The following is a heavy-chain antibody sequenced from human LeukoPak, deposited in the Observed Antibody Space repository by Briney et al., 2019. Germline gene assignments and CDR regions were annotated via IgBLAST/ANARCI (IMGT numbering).Heavy chain of an antibody. V-gene: IGHV3-21*01. CDR1: GFTFGSYS. Sequence: GGSLRLSCAASGFTFGSYSMNWVRQAPGEGLEWVSSISSSSTYIYYADSVKGRFTISRDNAKNSLYLQMNSLRAEDTAVYYCAELGITMIGGVWGKGTTVTISS. CDR2: ISSSSTYI. CDR3: AELGITMIGGV. J-gene: IGHJ6*04. D-gene: IGHD3-10*02.